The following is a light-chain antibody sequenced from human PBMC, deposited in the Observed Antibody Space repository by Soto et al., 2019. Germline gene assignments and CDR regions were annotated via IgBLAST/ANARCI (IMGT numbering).Light chain of an antibody. CDR1: SDNY. Sequence: QSALTQPASVSGSPGQSINISCTGTSDNYVSWYQQHPGKVPKLMIYGVTNRPSGVSDRFSGSKSGNTASLTISGLQTEDEADYYCSSYTNSRTLLFGAGTKLTVL. CDR3: SSYTNSRTLL. J-gene: IGLJ1*01. CDR2: GVT. V-gene: IGLV2-14*01.